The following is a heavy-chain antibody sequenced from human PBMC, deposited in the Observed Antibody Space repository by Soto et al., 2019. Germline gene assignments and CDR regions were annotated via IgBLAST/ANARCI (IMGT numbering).Heavy chain of an antibody. CDR1: GFNFSNHW. D-gene: IGHD2-21*02. Sequence: PGGSLRLSCAASGFNFSNHWMHWVRQRPGEGLVWFSRITSDGKSKAYAESVKGRFAISRDNAKNTLYLQMNGLTAEDTAVYYCARESGDWPLNWFDPWGLGTLVTVSS. V-gene: IGHV3-74*01. J-gene: IGHJ5*02. CDR2: ITSDGKSK. CDR3: ARESGDWPLNWFDP.